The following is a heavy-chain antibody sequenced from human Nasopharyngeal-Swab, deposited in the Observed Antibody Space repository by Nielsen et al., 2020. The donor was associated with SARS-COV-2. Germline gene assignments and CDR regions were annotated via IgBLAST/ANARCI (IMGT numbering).Heavy chain of an antibody. V-gene: IGHV4-31*03. CDR1: GGSISSGGYY. CDR2: IYYSGST. D-gene: IGHD3-10*01. CDR3: ARERGRGGIWNYYYYYMDV. J-gene: IGHJ6*03. Sequence: SETLSPTCTVSGGSISSGGYYWSWIRQHPGKGLEWIGYIYYSGSTYYNPSLKSRVTISVDTSKNQFSLKLSSVTAADTAVYYCARERGRGGIWNYYYYYMDVWGKGTTVTVSS.